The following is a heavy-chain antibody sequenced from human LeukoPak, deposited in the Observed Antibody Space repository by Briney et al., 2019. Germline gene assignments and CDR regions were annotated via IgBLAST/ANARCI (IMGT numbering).Heavy chain of an antibody. CDR3: ARNHVQSDFDN. CDR2: TYYRSKWYY. D-gene: IGHD1-14*01. V-gene: IGHV6-1*01. J-gene: IGHJ4*02. CDR1: GDSFSSNSAA. Sequence: SQTLSLTCAISGDSFSSNSAAWHWLRQSPSRGLEWLGRTYYRSKWYYEYAVSVKGRITINPDTSKNQFSLHLNSVTPEDTAVYYCARNHVQSDFDNWGQGTLVTVSS.